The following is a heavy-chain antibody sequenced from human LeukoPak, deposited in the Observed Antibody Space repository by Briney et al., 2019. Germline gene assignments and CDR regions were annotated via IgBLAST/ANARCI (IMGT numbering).Heavy chain of an antibody. CDR3: AKDQGTAIFGMIIPDWYFDL. CDR2: ISGGSNNI. D-gene: IGHD3-3*01. Sequence: GGSLRLSCAASGFTFSGYGMHWVRQAPGKGLEWVSSISGGSNNINYAGSVKGRFTTSRDNSQNTLYLQMNSLRADDTAVYYCAKDQGTAIFGMIIPDWYFDLWGRGTLVTVSS. CDR1: GFTFSGYG. J-gene: IGHJ2*01. V-gene: IGHV3-23*01.